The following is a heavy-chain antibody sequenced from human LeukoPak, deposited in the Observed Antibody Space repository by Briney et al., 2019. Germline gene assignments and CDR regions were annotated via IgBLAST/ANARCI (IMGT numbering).Heavy chain of an antibody. Sequence: ASVKVSCKASGYTFTGYYMHWVRQAPGQGLEWMGWINPNSGGTNYAQKFQGRVTMTRDTSISTAYMELSRLRSDDTAVYYCARDYEVNLYYYYGMDVWGQGTTVTVSS. J-gene: IGHJ6*02. D-gene: IGHD5-12*01. CDR3: ARDYEVNLYYYYGMDV. CDR1: GYTFTGYY. V-gene: IGHV1-2*02. CDR2: INPNSGGT.